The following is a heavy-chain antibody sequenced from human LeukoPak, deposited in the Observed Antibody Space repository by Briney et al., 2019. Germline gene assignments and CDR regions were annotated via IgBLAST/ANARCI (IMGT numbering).Heavy chain of an antibody. J-gene: IGHJ6*03. Sequence: GGSLRLSCAASGFTFSSSWMHWVRQVPGTGPVWVSRISSDGTNTYYADSVKGRFSISRDNAKNTLYLQMNSLRAEDTAIYYCAGVYYYYYMDVWGKGTTVTVSS. CDR1: GFTFSSSW. CDR3: AGVYYYYYMDV. V-gene: IGHV3-74*01. CDR2: ISSDGTNT.